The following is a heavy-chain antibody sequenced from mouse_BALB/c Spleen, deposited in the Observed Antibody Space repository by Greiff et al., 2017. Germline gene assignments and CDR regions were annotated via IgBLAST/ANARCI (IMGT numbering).Heavy chain of an antibody. J-gene: IGHJ2*01. D-gene: IGHD2-14*01. CDR3: TRMAYRYDPHFDY. Sequence: EVQLQESGTVLARPGASVKMSCKASGYSFTSYWMHWVKQRPGQGLEWIGAINPGNSDTSYNQKFKGKAKLTAVTSASTAYMELSSLTNEDSAVYYCTRMAYRYDPHFDYWGQGTTLTVSS. CDR2: INPGNSDT. V-gene: IGHV1-5*01. CDR1: GYSFTSYW.